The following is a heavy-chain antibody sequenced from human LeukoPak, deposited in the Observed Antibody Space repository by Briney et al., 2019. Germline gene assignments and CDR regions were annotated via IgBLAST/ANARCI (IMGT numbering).Heavy chain of an antibody. CDR3: ARDRTYDFWSDWFDP. J-gene: IGHJ5*02. CDR1: GGSISSSSYY. CDR2: IYYSGST. D-gene: IGHD3-3*01. Sequence: PSETLSLTYTVSGGSISSSSYYWGWIRQPPGKGLEWIGSIYYSGSTYYNPSLKSRVTISVDTSKNQFSLKLSSVTAADTAVYYCARDRTYDFWSDWFDPWGQGTLVTVSS. V-gene: IGHV4-39*07.